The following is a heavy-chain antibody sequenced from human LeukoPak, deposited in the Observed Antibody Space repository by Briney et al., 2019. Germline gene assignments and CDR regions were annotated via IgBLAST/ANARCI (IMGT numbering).Heavy chain of an antibody. V-gene: IGHV3-15*01. CDR2: IKSKSDGGTT. CDR1: GFTFNNVW. J-gene: IGHJ4*02. Sequence: PGGSLRLSCAASGFTFNNVWMSWVRQAPGKGLEWVGRIKSKSDGGTTDYAAPVKGRFTISRDDSQTTMYLQMDSLKTEDTAIYYCTTGGTNFDFWNGFYYWGQGTLVTVSS. CDR3: TTGGTNFDFWNGFYY. D-gene: IGHD3-3*01.